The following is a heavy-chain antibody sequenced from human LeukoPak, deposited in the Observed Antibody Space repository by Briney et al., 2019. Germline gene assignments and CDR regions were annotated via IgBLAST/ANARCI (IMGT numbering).Heavy chain of an antibody. D-gene: IGHD1-26*01. Sequence: SVKVSCKASGGTFSTFGISWVRQAPGQGLEWMGGIIPMSGTVNNAQKFQGGVTITADKSTGTAYMELSSLRSDDTAVYYCARGGRWELPRPYAFDIWGQGTMVTVSS. CDR3: ARGGRWELPRPYAFDI. CDR2: IIPMSGTV. CDR1: GGTFSTFG. V-gene: IGHV1-69*06. J-gene: IGHJ3*02.